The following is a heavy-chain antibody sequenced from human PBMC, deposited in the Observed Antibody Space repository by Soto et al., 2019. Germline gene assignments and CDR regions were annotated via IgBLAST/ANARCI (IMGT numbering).Heavy chain of an antibody. CDR2: ISGSGGNI. D-gene: IGHD1-1*01. V-gene: IGHV3-23*01. J-gene: IGHJ4*02. CDR3: ATQDFRGTTGTT. CDR1: GFTFSRYA. Sequence: GGSLRLSWAASGFTFSRYAMGWVRQAPGRGLEWVSVISGSGGNIHYADSVKGRFTISRDNSKSTLYLQMNSLRVEDTAVYNCATQDFRGTTGTTWGQGTLVTVSS.